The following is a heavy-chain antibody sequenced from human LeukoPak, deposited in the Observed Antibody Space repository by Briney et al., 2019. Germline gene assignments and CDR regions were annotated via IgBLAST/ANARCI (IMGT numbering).Heavy chain of an antibody. CDR1: GYTFTSYG. V-gene: IGHV1-18*01. J-gene: IGHJ5*02. Sequence: ASVKVSCKASGYTFTSYGISWVRQAPGQGLEWMGWISGYNGNTNYAQKFQGRVTMTIDTSTSTLYMELSSLRSGDTAVYYCARDWQGYSSGWYGEGWFDPWGQGTLVTVSS. CDR2: ISGYNGNT. CDR3: ARDWQGYSSGWYGEGWFDP. D-gene: IGHD6-19*01.